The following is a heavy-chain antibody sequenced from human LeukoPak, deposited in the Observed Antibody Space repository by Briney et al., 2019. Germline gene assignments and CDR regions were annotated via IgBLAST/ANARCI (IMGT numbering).Heavy chain of an antibody. D-gene: IGHD6-13*01. CDR2: IKSKTDGGTT. V-gene: IGHV3-15*01. Sequence: GGSLRLSCAASGFTFSNAWMSWVRQAPGKGLEWVGRIKSKTDGGTTDYAAPVKGRFTISRDDSKNTLYLQMNSLKTEDTAVYYCTTRSSSWYFFHFDYWGQGTLVTVSS. CDR3: TTRSSSWYFFHFDY. J-gene: IGHJ4*02. CDR1: GFTFSNAW.